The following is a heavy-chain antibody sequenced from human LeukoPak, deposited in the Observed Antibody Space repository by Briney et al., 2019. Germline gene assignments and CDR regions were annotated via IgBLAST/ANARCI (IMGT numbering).Heavy chain of an antibody. CDR2: IYYSGST. CDR1: GGSITNYY. Sequence: SETLSLTCTVSGGSITNYYWSWIRQPPGTGLEWIGYIYYSGSTKYKSSLKSRVTISVDTSKNQFSLKLSSVTAADTAVYYCARGKEVITMLRGLKPGYYFDYWGQGTLVTVSS. CDR3: ARGKEVITMLRGLKPGYYFDY. D-gene: IGHD3-10*01. J-gene: IGHJ4*02. V-gene: IGHV4-59*01.